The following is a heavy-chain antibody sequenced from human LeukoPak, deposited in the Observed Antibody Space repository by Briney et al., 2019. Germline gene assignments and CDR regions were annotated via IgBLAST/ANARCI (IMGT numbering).Heavy chain of an antibody. CDR3: ATTLLSRGWYSGEGY. Sequence: ASVKVSCKVSGYTITDLSMHWVRQAPGKGLEWMGGFDPEDGETIYAQKFQGRVTMTEDTSTDTAYMELSSLRSEDTAVYYCATTLLSRGWYSGEGYWGQGALVTVSS. CDR2: FDPEDGET. D-gene: IGHD6-19*01. J-gene: IGHJ4*02. V-gene: IGHV1-24*01. CDR1: GYTITDLS.